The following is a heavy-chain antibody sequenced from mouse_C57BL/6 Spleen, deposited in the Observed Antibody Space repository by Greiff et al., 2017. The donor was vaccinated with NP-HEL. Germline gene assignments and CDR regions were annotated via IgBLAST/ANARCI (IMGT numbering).Heavy chain of an antibody. V-gene: IGHV1-80*01. J-gene: IGHJ2*01. CDR2: IYPGDGDT. CDR1: GYAFSSYW. CDR3: ARDYCGSSSFDY. Sequence: VHLVESGAELVKPGASVKISCKASGYAFSSYWMNWVKQRPGKGLEWIGQIYPGDGDTNYNGKFKGKATLTADKSTSTAYMQLSSLTSEDSAVYFCARDYCGSSSFDYWGQGTTLTVSS. D-gene: IGHD1-1*01.